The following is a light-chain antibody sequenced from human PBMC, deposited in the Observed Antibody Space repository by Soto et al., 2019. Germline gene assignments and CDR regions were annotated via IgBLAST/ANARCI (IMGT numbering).Light chain of an antibody. CDR1: SRDIAKYNF. CDR3: CSYGGSSTFEV. V-gene: IGLV2-23*03. J-gene: IGLJ1*01. Sequence: QSVLTQPASVSGSPGQSITISCTGASRDIAKYNFASWYQQHPDKAPKLIIYEGNKRPSGISHRFSASNSGNPASLTISGLQAEDEADYYCCSYGGSSTFEVFGTGTKVTVL. CDR2: EGN.